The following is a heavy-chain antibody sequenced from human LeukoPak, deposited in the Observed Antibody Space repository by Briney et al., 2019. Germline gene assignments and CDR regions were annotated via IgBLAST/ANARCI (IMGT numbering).Heavy chain of an antibody. Sequence: SETLSLTCTVSGGSISSGGYYWSWIRQHPGKGLKWIGYMYYSGSTYYNPSLKSRVTISVDTSKNQFSLKLSSVTAADTAVYYCARGVPYYDSSGYYYPFFDYWGQGTLVTVSS. CDR2: MYYSGST. J-gene: IGHJ4*02. V-gene: IGHV4-31*03. CDR1: GGSISSGGYY. CDR3: ARGVPYYDSSGYYYPFFDY. D-gene: IGHD3-22*01.